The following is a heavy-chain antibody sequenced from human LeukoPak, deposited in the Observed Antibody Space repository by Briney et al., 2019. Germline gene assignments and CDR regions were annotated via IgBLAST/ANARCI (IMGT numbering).Heavy chain of an antibody. Sequence: GGSLRLSCAASGFTFSSYGMHWVRQAPGKGREWVAFIRDEGSNKYYADSVKGRCTIPRDGSKNTLYLQMNSLRVEDTAVYYCARGLFLSGYLDAFDIWGQGTVVTVSS. D-gene: IGHD3-22*01. CDR1: GFTFSSYG. J-gene: IGHJ3*02. CDR2: IRDEGSNK. CDR3: ARGLFLSGYLDAFDI. V-gene: IGHV3-30*02.